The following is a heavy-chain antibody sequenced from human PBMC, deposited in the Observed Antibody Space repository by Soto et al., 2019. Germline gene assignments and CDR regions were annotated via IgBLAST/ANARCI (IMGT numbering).Heavy chain of an antibody. CDR1: GFIFRSFT. V-gene: IGHV3-21*01. CDR3: TRDASRDSSARGWFDP. Sequence: GGSLRLSCAASGFIFRSFTMNWVRQAPGKGLEWVSTISSNSAYIYYTDALRGRFTISRDNAKNSLHLQMNSLRAEDTAVYYCTRDASRDSSARGWFDPWGPGTLVTVSS. CDR2: ISSNSAYI. J-gene: IGHJ5*02. D-gene: IGHD6-13*01.